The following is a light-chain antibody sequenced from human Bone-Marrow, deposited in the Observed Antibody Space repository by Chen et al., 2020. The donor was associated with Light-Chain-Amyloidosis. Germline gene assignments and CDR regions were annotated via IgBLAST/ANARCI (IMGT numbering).Light chain of an antibody. Sequence: NFMLTQPHSVSESPGKTVIISCTRSSGSIATNYVQWYQQRPGRSPTTVIYEDDKRPSGVPDRFSGSSDRSSNSASLTSSGLKTEDEADYYCQAYQGSSQGVFGGGTKLTVL. CDR2: EDD. CDR1: SGSIATNY. J-gene: IGLJ3*02. CDR3: QAYQGSSQGV. V-gene: IGLV6-57*01.